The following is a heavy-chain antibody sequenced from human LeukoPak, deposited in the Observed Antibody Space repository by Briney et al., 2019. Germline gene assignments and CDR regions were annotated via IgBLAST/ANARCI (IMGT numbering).Heavy chain of an antibody. CDR3: ARLSVKEAFDI. D-gene: IGHD5/OR15-5a*01. CDR1: RFTFSDHA. Sequence: PGGSLRLSCAASRFTFSDHAMNWVRQAPGKGLEWVSSISTRSNYIYYADSVKGRFTVSRDNAKNSLYLQMNSLRADDTAVYYCARLSVKEAFDIWGQGTMVIVSS. J-gene: IGHJ3*02. V-gene: IGHV3-21*01. CDR2: ISTRSNYI.